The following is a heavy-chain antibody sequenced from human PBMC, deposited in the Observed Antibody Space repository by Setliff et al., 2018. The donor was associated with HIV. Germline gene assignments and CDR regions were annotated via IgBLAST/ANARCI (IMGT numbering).Heavy chain of an antibody. D-gene: IGHD1-26*01. CDR2: MMTIFSTT. Sequence: SVKVSCKSSAGSYSIFAINWVRQAPGQGLEWMGGMMTIFSTTNYARKFQGRVTITTDESAGTAYMELSNLRSEDTAVYYCATEGAGGSYQRASALDLWGQGTMVTVSS. J-gene: IGHJ3*01. CDR1: AGSYSIFA. V-gene: IGHV1-69*05. CDR3: ATEGAGGSYQRASALDL.